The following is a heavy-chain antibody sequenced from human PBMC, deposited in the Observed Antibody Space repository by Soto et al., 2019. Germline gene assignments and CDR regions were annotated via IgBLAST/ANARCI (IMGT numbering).Heavy chain of an antibody. Sequence: PSETLSLTCIVSGGSISPFYWSWVRQPPGKGLEWIGYLYYSGNTNYNPSLKSRVTISVDASKNQVSLRLTSVTAADTAVYYCARVGGVAARTFDYWGQGTVVTVSS. V-gene: IGHV4-59*01. CDR1: GGSISPFY. D-gene: IGHD2-15*01. CDR3: ARVGGVAARTFDY. J-gene: IGHJ4*02. CDR2: LYYSGNT.